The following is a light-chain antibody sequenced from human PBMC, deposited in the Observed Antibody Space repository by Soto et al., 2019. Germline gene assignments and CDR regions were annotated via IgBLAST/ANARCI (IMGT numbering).Light chain of an antibody. V-gene: IGKV1-39*01. CDR1: QGINNY. J-gene: IGKJ5*01. CDR3: QQSHSTPIT. CDR2: AAS. Sequence: DIQMTQSPSSLSASVGDRVTITCRASQGINNYLNWYQQKPGEATKLLIYAASNLQTAVPSRFSGSGSGTDFTLTISNLQPEDFATYYCQQSHSTPITFGQGTRLEIK.